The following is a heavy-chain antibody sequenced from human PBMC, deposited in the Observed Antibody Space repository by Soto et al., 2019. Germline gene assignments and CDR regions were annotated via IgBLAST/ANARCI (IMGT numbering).Heavy chain of an antibody. CDR2: TYYRSKWYN. V-gene: IGHV6-1*01. D-gene: IGHD6-25*01. CDR1: GDNVSSKSAA. Sequence: SETLSLTCAISGDNVSSKSAAWNWIRQSPSRGLEWLGRTYYRSKWYNDYALSVKSRITINPDTSKNQFSLQLSSVTPEDTAVYYCARLAPGGSGGGGDYWGQGTPVTVSS. J-gene: IGHJ4*02. CDR3: ARLAPGGSGGGGDY.